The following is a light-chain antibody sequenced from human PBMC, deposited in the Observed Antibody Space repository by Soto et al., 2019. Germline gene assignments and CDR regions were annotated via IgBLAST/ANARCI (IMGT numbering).Light chain of an antibody. Sequence: DVVMTQSPLSLPVTLGQPASISCRSSQSLVHSDENAYLNWFQQRPGQSPRRLIYKVSKRDSGVPDRFSGSGSGTDFTLKISRVEAEDVGIYYCMQGTHWPPITFGQGTRLEIK. CDR3: MQGTHWPPIT. J-gene: IGKJ5*01. V-gene: IGKV2-30*02. CDR2: KVS. CDR1: QSLVHSDENAY.